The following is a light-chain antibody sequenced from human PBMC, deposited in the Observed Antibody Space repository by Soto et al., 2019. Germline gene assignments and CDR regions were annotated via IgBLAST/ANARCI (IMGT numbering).Light chain of an antibody. Sequence: QSALTQPASVSGSPGQSITISCTGTSSDVGTYKYVSWYQQNPGKAPKLMIYDVNNRPSGISDRFSGSKSGNTASLTISGLQAEDEADYYCCSYTTTTSYVFGTGTKLTVL. V-gene: IGLV2-14*01. J-gene: IGLJ1*01. CDR2: DVN. CDR1: SSDVGTYKY. CDR3: CSYTTTTSYV.